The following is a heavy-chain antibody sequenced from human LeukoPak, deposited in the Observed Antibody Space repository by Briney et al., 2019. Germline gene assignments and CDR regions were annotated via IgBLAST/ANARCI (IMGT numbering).Heavy chain of an antibody. CDR1: GGSIGTYY. CDR3: ARHIGGGIEAMDV. V-gene: IGHV4-59*08. J-gene: IGHJ6*03. CDR2: IYVTGN. D-gene: IGHD3-16*02. Sequence: PSETLSLTCTVSGGSIGTYYWSWVPQSPGKGLEWIGYIYVTGNRYNPYLQSRVTISVDTSRNQFFLKMSSVTAADTAVYYCARHIGGGIEAMDVWAKGTKVTVSS.